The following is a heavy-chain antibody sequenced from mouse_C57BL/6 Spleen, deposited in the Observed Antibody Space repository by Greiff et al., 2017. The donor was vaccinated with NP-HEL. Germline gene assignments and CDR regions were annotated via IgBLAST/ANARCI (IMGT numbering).Heavy chain of an antibody. Sequence: EVQLVESGGGLVKPGGSLKLSCAASGLTFSDYGMHWVRQAPEKGLEWVAYISSGSSTIYYADTVKGRFTISRDNAKNTLFLQMTSLRSDDTAMYYCARKSTTVVPYYAMDYWGQGTSVTVSS. CDR3: ARKSTTVVPYYAMDY. CDR2: ISSGSSTI. D-gene: IGHD1-1*01. CDR1: GLTFSDYG. J-gene: IGHJ4*01. V-gene: IGHV5-17*01.